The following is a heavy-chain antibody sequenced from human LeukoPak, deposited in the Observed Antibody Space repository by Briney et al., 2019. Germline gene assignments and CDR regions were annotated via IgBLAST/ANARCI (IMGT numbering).Heavy chain of an antibody. V-gene: IGHV4-34*01. CDR2: INHSGST. CDR3: ARGPGGSSSSDFDY. Sequence: KPSETLSLTCAVYGGSFSGYYWSWIRQPPGKGLEWIGEINHSGSTNYNPSLKSRVTISVDTSKNQFSLKLSSVTAADTAVYYCARGPGGSSSSDFDYWGQGTLVTVSS. D-gene: IGHD6-6*01. J-gene: IGHJ4*02. CDR1: GGSFSGYY.